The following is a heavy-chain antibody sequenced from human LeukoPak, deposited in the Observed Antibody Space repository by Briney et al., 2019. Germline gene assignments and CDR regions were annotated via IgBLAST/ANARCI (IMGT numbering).Heavy chain of an antibody. Sequence: GGSLRLSCAASGFTFSSYSMNWVRQAPGKGLEWVSSISSSSSYIYYADSVKGRFTISRDNAKNSLYLQMNSLRAEDTAVYYCASKPAAIYYYYMDVWGKGTTVTVSS. CDR3: ASKPAAIYYYYMDV. CDR2: ISSSSSYI. J-gene: IGHJ6*03. V-gene: IGHV3-21*01. CDR1: GFTFSSYS. D-gene: IGHD2-2*02.